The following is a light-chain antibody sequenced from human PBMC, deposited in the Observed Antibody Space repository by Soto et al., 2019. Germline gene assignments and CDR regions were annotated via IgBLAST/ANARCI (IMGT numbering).Light chain of an antibody. Sequence: DIQLTQSPSSLSASIGDRVTITCQASQAIITYLNWFQQRPGKAPKLLIYDASHLETGVPSRFSGSGSGTAFTLNISSMQPEDVGTYYCQQYDNLPLTFGGGTKVEV. CDR1: QAIITY. V-gene: IGKV1-33*01. CDR3: QQYDNLPLT. J-gene: IGKJ4*01. CDR2: DAS.